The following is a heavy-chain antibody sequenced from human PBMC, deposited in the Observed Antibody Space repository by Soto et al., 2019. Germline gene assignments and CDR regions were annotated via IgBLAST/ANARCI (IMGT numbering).Heavy chain of an antibody. J-gene: IGHJ4*02. CDR2: ISAYNGNT. CDR1: GYTFTSYG. Sequence: QVQLVQSGAEVKKPGASVKVSCKASGYTFTSYGISWVRQAPGQGLEWMGWISAYNGNTNYAQKLQGRVTMTTDTSTSTVYMELRSLRSDDTAVYYCARDVWGQLVSPPFDYRGQGTLVTVSS. D-gene: IGHD6-6*01. V-gene: IGHV1-18*04. CDR3: ARDVWGQLVSPPFDY.